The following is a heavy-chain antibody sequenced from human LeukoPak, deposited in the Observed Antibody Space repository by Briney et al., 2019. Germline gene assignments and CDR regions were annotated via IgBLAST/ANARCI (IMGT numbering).Heavy chain of an antibody. CDR3: ARDRGNQPGYFDY. D-gene: IGHD1-14*01. CDR1: GGSISSGGYY. CDR2: IYYSGNT. J-gene: IGHJ4*02. V-gene: IGHV4-31*03. Sequence: PSETLSLTCTVSGGSISSGGYYWSWIRQHPGKGLEWVGYIYYSGNTYYNPSLKSRVTMSVDTSKNQFSLRLSSVTAADTAVYYCARDRGNQPGYFDYWGQGTLVTVSS.